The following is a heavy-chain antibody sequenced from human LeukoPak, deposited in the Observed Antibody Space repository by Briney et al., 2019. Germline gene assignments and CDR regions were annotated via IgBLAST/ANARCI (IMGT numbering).Heavy chain of an antibody. J-gene: IGHJ6*03. CDR2: IYTSGST. CDR1: GGSISSGSYY. V-gene: IGHV4-61*02. Sequence: SETLSLTCTVSGGSISSGSYYWSWIRQPAGKGLEWIGRIYTSGSTNYNPSLKSRVTISVDTSKNQFSLKLSSVTAADTAVYYCASSSLYYYMDVWGKGTTVTVSS. CDR3: ASSSLYYYMDV. D-gene: IGHD6-6*01.